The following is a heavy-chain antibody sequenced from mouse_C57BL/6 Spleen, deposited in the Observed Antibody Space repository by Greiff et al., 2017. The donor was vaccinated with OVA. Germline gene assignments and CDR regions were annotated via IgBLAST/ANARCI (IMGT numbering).Heavy chain of an antibody. CDR3: ARSAYGNSFDD. Sequence: QVQLQQPGAELVMPGASVKLSRKASGYTFTSYWMHWVKQRPGQGLEWIGEIDPSDSYTNYNQKFKGKSTLTVDKSSSTAYMQLSSLTSEDSAVYYCARSAYGNSFDDWGQGTTLTVSS. V-gene: IGHV1-69*01. D-gene: IGHD2-1*01. CDR2: IDPSDSYT. CDR1: GYTFTSYW. J-gene: IGHJ2*01.